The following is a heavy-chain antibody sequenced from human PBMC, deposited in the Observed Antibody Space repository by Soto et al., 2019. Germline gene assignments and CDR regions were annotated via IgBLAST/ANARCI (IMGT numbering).Heavy chain of an antibody. Sequence: SSETLSLTCTVSGGSISSYYWSWIRQPPGKGLEWIGCIYYSGSTNYNPSLKSRVTISVDTSKNQFSLKLSSVTAADTAVYYCARSRWDYSNYPFDYWGQGTLVTV. CDR2: IYYSGST. CDR1: GGSISSYY. CDR3: ARSRWDYSNYPFDY. D-gene: IGHD4-4*01. V-gene: IGHV4-59*08. J-gene: IGHJ4*02.